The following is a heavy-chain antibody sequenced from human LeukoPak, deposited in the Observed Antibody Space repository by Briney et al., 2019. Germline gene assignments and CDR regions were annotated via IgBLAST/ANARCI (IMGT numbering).Heavy chain of an antibody. Sequence: GGSLRLSCAASGFTFSSYAMSWVRQAPGKGLEWVSAISGSGGSTYYADSVKGRFTISRDNSKNTLYPQMNSLRAEDTAVYYCAKDSGIAVAGRVYWGQGTLVTVSS. CDR1: GFTFSSYA. CDR3: AKDSGIAVAGRVY. D-gene: IGHD6-19*01. J-gene: IGHJ4*02. V-gene: IGHV3-23*01. CDR2: ISGSGGST.